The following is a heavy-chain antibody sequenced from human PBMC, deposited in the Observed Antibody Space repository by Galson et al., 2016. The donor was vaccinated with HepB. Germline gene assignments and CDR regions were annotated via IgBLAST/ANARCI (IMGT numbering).Heavy chain of an antibody. Sequence: SLRLSCAVSGFTFKKFYFSWVRQAPGKGLEWISYIGNGASDSFYADSVQGRFAISRDNARNSVSLQMNALRVEDTAVYYCARTDPSSLLVGGVFYDLWGQGTLLAVSS. CDR3: ARTDPSSLLVGGVFYDL. D-gene: IGHD3-16*01. J-gene: IGHJ5*02. CDR1: GFTFKKFY. V-gene: IGHV3-11*01. CDR2: IGNGASDS.